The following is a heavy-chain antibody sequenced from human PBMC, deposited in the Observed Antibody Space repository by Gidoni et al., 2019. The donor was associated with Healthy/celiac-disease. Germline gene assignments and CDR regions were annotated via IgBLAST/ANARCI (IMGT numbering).Heavy chain of an antibody. CDR2: SSGSGGST. J-gene: IGHJ6*02. V-gene: IGHV3-23*01. Sequence: EVQLLASGGGLVQPGGSLRLSCAASGFTFSLYAMSSVRQAPGKGLEWVSDSSGSGGSTYYADSVKGRFTISRDNSKNTLYLQMNRLRAEDTAVYYCAKDGGAIWFGELLDSYLDYGMDVWGQGTTVTVSS. CDR3: AKDGGAIWFGELLDSYLDYGMDV. CDR1: GFTFSLYA. D-gene: IGHD3-10*01.